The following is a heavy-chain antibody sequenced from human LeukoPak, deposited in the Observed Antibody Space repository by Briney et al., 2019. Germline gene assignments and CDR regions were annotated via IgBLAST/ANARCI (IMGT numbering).Heavy chain of an antibody. CDR1: GFSFSNYW. CDR2: INLDGSEK. Sequence: PGGSLRHSCAASGFSFSNYWMNWVRQAPGKGLEWVANINLDGSEKYYVDSVKGRFTISRDNSKNTLHLQMNSLRAEDTAVYYCAKEMNGSGSYYQSPAMDVWGQGTTVTVSS. CDR3: AKEMNGSGSYYQSPAMDV. J-gene: IGHJ6*02. D-gene: IGHD3-10*01. V-gene: IGHV3-7*01.